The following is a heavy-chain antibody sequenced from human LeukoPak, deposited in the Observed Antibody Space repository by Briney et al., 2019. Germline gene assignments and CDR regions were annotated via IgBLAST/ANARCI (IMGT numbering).Heavy chain of an antibody. Sequence: PSETLSLTCAVYGGSFSGYYWSWIRQPPGKGLEWIGEINHSGSTNYNPSLKSRVTISVDTSKHQFSLKLSSVTAADTAVYYCARGAYYHDSSGYFRGAEIDYWGQGTLVTVSS. CDR1: GGSFSGYY. CDR2: INHSGST. V-gene: IGHV4-34*01. D-gene: IGHD3-22*01. CDR3: ARGAYYHDSSGYFRGAEIDY. J-gene: IGHJ4*02.